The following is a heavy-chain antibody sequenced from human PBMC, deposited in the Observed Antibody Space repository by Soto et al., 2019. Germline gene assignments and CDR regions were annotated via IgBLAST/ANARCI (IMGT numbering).Heavy chain of an antibody. Sequence: QVQLVQSGAEVKKPGASVKVSCKASGYTFTSYGICWVRQAPGQGLELMGWISAYNGNTNYAQELHGRFTMTTDTTTGTAYTGLWSLGSDDTVVYSCASEDPPGFNWGQGTLVTVSS. CDR3: ASEDPPGFN. CDR2: ISAYNGNT. CDR1: GYTFTSYG. J-gene: IGHJ4*02. D-gene: IGHD6-25*01. V-gene: IGHV1-18*01.